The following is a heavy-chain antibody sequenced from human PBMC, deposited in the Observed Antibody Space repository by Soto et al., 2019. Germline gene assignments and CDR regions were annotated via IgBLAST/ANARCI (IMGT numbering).Heavy chain of an antibody. D-gene: IGHD4-17*01. J-gene: IGHJ3*02. CDR2: ISWNSGSI. CDR3: AKDKTTLTTYEAFDI. Sequence: EVQLVESGGGLVHPGRSLRLSCAASGLTFDDYAMHWVRQAPGKGLEWVSGISWNSGSIGYADSVKGRFTISRDNAKNSLYLQMNSLRAEDTALYDCAKDKTTLTTYEAFDIGGKGTMVTVSS. V-gene: IGHV3-9*01. CDR1: GLTFDDYA.